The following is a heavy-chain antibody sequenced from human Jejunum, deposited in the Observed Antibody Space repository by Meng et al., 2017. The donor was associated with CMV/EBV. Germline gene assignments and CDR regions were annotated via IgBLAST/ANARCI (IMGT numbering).Heavy chain of an antibody. CDR2: IKPDGSEK. D-gene: IGHD2-8*01. CDR3: ARDRYCHNGVCYATPPPYYYGMGV. V-gene: IGHV3-7*01. J-gene: IGHJ6*02. Sequence: WGRKLSGKGLEWVANIKPDGSEKYYVGSEKGRFTISRDNAETSLFLQMNSLRAEDTAVYYCARDRYCHNGVCYATPPPYYYGMGVWGQGTTVTVSS.